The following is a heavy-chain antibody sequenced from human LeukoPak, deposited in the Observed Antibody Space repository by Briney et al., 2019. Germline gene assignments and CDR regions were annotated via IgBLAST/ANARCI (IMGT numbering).Heavy chain of an antibody. J-gene: IGHJ4*02. D-gene: IGHD3-10*01. CDR2: VSSSSSYI. CDR1: GFTFSSYS. V-gene: IGHV3-21*01. Sequence: GGSLRLSCAASGFTFSSYSMNWVRQAPGKGLEWVSSVSSSSSYIYYADSVKGRFTISRDNAKNSLYLQMNSLRAEDTAVYYCAREGSDYFDYWGQGTLVTDSS. CDR3: AREGSDYFDY.